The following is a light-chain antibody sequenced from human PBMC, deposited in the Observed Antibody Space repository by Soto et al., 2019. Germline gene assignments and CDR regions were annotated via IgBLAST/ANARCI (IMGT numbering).Light chain of an antibody. Sequence: DIQMTQSPSSLSASVGDRVTITCRASQSLSTHFNWYQQKPGKAPKLLIYAASSLQSGVPSRFSGSGSATDVTLTISSLQRVDIAEYYGQHRYSTLTFGPGTKVDIK. CDR3: QHRYSTLT. CDR1: QSLSTH. V-gene: IGKV1-39*01. CDR2: AAS. J-gene: IGKJ3*01.